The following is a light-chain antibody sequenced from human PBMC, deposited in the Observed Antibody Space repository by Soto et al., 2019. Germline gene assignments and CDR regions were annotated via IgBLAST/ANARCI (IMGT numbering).Light chain of an antibody. CDR1: QSVSNNY. CDR2: GAS. CDR3: QQYNMWPLT. V-gene: IGKV3-20*01. J-gene: IGKJ1*01. Sequence: EIVLSQSPGTLSLSPGERATLSCRASQSVSNNYLAWYQQKPGQAPRLLIYGASNRATGIPDRFSGSGSGTDFTLTISSLEPEDFALYYCQQYNMWPLTFGQGSKVDIK.